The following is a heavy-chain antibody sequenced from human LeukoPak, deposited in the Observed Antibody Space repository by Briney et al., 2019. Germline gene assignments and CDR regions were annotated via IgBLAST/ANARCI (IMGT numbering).Heavy chain of an antibody. CDR1: GFSFSNSG. V-gene: IGHV3-33*01. CDR3: AREISMFVNAFDL. Sequence: GGSLRLSCAASGFSFSNSGMHWVRQAPGKGLEWVAVIWYDGSNEYYADAVKGRFIISRDNSKNTVHLQMNSLRVEDTSVYYCAREISMFVNAFDLWGQGTLVAVSS. D-gene: IGHD3-10*02. J-gene: IGHJ3*01. CDR2: IWYDGSNE.